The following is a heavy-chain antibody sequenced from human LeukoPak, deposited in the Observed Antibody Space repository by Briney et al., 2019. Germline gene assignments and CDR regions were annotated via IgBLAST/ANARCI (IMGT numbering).Heavy chain of an antibody. V-gene: IGHV4-59*08. Sequence: PSETLSLTCTVSGGSISSYYWSWIRQPPGKGLEWIGYIYYSGSTNYNPSLKSRVTISVDTSKNQFSLKLSSVTAADTAVYSCAGTRRHTIFGVVTPWDAFDIWGQGTMVTVSS. CDR3: AGTRRHTIFGVVTPWDAFDI. CDR2: IYYSGST. D-gene: IGHD3-3*01. J-gene: IGHJ3*02. CDR1: GGSISSYY.